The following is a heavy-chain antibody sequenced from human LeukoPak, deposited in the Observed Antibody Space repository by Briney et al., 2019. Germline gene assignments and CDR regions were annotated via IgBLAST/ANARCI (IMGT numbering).Heavy chain of an antibody. CDR3: AKVRAQLLWFGDLRDGDAFDI. Sequence: PGGSLRLSCAASGFIFSNDAMHWVRQTPGKGLEWVAVVSYDTVNQYYADSVKGRFTISKDNSKNTLYLQMNSLRAEDTAVYYCAKVRAQLLWFGDLRDGDAFDIWGQGTMVTVSS. CDR1: GFIFSNDA. J-gene: IGHJ3*02. V-gene: IGHV3-30-3*01. D-gene: IGHD3-10*01. CDR2: VSYDTVNQ.